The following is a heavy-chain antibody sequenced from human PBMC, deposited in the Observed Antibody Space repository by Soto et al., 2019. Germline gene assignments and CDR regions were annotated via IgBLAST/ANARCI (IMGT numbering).Heavy chain of an antibody. CDR1: GFTFDDYA. D-gene: IGHD5-18*01. J-gene: IGHJ6*02. V-gene: IGHV3-9*01. Sequence: LRLSCAASGFTFDDYAMHWVRQAPGKGLEWVSGISWNSGSIGYADSVKGRFTISRDNAKNSLYLQMNSLRAEDTALYYCAKDISYDTPYYYGMDVWGQGTTVTVSS. CDR2: ISWNSGSI. CDR3: AKDISYDTPYYYGMDV.